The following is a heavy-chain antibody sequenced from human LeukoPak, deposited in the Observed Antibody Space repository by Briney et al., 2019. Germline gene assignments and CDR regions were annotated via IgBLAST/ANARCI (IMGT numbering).Heavy chain of an antibody. D-gene: IGHD1-1*01. CDR1: GFTFSDYY. V-gene: IGHV3-11*04. Sequence: KPGGPLRLSCAASGFTFSDYYMSWIRQAPGKGLEWVSYISNGGSTLYYADSVKGRFTISRANAKNSLYLQMNSLRAEDTAVYYCARDIPQTGAPGELDYWGQGTLVTVSS. J-gene: IGHJ4*02. CDR2: ISNGGSTL. CDR3: ARDIPQTGAPGELDY.